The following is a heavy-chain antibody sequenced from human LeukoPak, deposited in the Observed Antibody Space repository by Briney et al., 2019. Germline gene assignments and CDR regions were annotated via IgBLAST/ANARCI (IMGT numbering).Heavy chain of an antibody. Sequence: SETLSLTCAVSGGSISSGGYSWSWIRQPPGKGLEWIGYIYHSGSTYYNPSLKSRVTISVDRSKNQFSLKLGSVTAADTAVYYCASSVLRYFDWLFALDYWGQGTLVTVSS. V-gene: IGHV4-30-2*01. CDR1: GGSISSGGYS. CDR3: ASSVLRYFDWLFALDY. J-gene: IGHJ4*02. CDR2: IYHSGST. D-gene: IGHD3-9*01.